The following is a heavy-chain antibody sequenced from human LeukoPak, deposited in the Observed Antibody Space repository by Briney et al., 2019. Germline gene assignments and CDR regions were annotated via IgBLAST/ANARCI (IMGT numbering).Heavy chain of an antibody. CDR2: INPNSGGT. D-gene: IGHD3-22*01. Sequence: GASVKVSCKASGYTFTGYYMHWVRQAPGQGLEWMGWINPNSGGTNYAQKFQGWVTMTRDTSISTAYMELSRLRSDDTAVYYCAREMGDSSGYSNLDYWGQGTLVTVSS. CDR3: AREMGDSSGYSNLDY. J-gene: IGHJ4*02. V-gene: IGHV1-2*04. CDR1: GYTFTGYY.